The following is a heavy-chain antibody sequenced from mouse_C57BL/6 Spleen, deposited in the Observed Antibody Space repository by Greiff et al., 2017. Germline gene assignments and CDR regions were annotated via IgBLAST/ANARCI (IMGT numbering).Heavy chain of an antibody. CDR2: IYPGSGST. Sequence: QVQLQQPGAELVKPGASVKLSCTASGYTFTSYWITWVKQRPGQGLEWIGDIYPGSGSTNYNEKFKSKATLTVATSSSTAYMQLSSLPSEDSAVYYCARNGNGWGQGTLVTVSA. D-gene: IGHD2-1*01. CDR3: ARNGNG. CDR1: GYTFTSYW. V-gene: IGHV1-55*01. J-gene: IGHJ3*01.